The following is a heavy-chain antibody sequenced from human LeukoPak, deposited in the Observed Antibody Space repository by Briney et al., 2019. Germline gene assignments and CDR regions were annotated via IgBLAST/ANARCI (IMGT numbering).Heavy chain of an antibody. Sequence: ASVKVSCKASGGTFSSYAISWVRQAPGQELEWMGWISGYNGNTNYAQKLQGRVTMTTDTSTSTAYMELRSLRSDDTAVYYCARDHSSSWYEGFDPWGQGTLVSVSS. J-gene: IGHJ5*02. CDR3: ARDHSSSWYEGFDP. CDR2: ISGYNGNT. CDR1: GGTFSSYA. D-gene: IGHD6-13*01. V-gene: IGHV1-18*01.